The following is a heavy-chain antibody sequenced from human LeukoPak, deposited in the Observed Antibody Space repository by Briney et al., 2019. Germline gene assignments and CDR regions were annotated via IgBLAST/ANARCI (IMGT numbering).Heavy chain of an antibody. CDR3: ARAITFGGVATT. CDR1: GYSVSSGYF. D-gene: IGHD3-16*01. J-gene: IGHJ5*02. CDR2: MYHTGTT. Sequence: SETLSLTCTVSGYSVSSGYFWGWIRQPPGKRLEWIGNMYHTGTTYYNPSLKSRVTITIDTSKNQFSLKLSSVTAADTAVYYCARAITFGGVATTWGQGTLVTVSS. V-gene: IGHV4-38-2*02.